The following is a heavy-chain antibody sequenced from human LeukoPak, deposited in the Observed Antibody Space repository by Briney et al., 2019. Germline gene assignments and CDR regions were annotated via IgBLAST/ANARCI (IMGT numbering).Heavy chain of an antibody. D-gene: IGHD2-2*01. Sequence: GGSLRLSCTGSGFTFGDYALSWVRQAPGKGLEWVSFIRSKGYGGTTAYAASVEGRFTISRDDSRSIAYLQMNSLRVEDTAVYFCARTVVVVVGASDYFDYWGQGTLVTVSS. V-gene: IGHV3-49*04. CDR3: ARTVVVVVGASDYFDY. CDR2: IRSKGYGGTT. J-gene: IGHJ4*02. CDR1: GFTFGDYA.